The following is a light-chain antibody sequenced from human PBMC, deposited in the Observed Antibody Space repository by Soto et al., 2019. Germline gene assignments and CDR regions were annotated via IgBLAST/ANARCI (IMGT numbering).Light chain of an antibody. V-gene: IGKV3-20*01. CDR3: NQYGDSHPT. J-gene: IGKJ1*01. CDR1: QSVSSNS. CDR2: GTS. Sequence: EIVLTQSPGTLSLSPGESATLSCRASQSVSSNSLAWYRRNPGQPPSLLIYGTSTRATDIPRRFSGSGSGTDFTLTITRLEPEDFAVYFCNQYGDSHPTFGLGTKVEV.